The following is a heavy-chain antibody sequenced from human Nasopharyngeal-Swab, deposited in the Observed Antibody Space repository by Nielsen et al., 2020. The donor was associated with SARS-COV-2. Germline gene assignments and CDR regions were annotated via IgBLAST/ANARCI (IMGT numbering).Heavy chain of an antibody. J-gene: IGHJ4*02. V-gene: IGHV4-31*03. CDR2: IYYSGST. CDR1: GGFISSGGYY. D-gene: IGHD5-12*01. Sequence: SETLSLTCTVSGGFISSGGYYWSWIRQHPGKGLEWIGYIYYSGSTYYDPSLKSRVTISVDTSKNQFSLKLSSVTAADTAVYYCARDHGYSGTSIDYWGQGTLVTVSS. CDR3: ARDHGYSGTSIDY.